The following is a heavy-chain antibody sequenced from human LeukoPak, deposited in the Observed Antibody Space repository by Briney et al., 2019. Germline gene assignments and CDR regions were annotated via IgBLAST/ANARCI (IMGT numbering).Heavy chain of an antibody. V-gene: IGHV3-15*01. CDR1: GFTFSNAW. CDR2: IKSKTDGGTT. J-gene: IGHJ4*02. CDR3: TTIMGGGYDDNFDY. D-gene: IGHD5-12*01. Sequence: GGSLRLSCAASGFTFSNAWMSWVRQAPGKGLEWVGRIKSKTDGGTTDYAAPVKGRFTISRDDSNNTPYLQMNSLKTEDTAVYYCTTIMGGGYDDNFDYWGQGTLVTVSS.